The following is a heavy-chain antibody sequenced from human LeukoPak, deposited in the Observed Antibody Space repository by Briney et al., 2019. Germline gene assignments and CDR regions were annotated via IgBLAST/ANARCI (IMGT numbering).Heavy chain of an antibody. V-gene: IGHV4-34*01. D-gene: IGHD4-17*01. Sequence: SETLSLTCAVYGGSFSGYNWSWIRQPPGKGLEWIGEINHSGSTNYNPSLKSRVTISVDTSKNQFSLKLSSVTAADTAVYYCARGTTVPYFDYWGQGTLVTVSS. J-gene: IGHJ4*02. CDR2: INHSGST. CDR1: GGSFSGYN. CDR3: ARGTTVPYFDY.